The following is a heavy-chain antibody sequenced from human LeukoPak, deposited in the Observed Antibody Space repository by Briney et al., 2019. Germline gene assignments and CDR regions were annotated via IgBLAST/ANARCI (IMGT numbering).Heavy chain of an antibody. V-gene: IGHV4-61*02. J-gene: IGHJ4*02. CDR2: IYTSGST. Sequence: SETLSLTCTVSGGSISSGSYYWSWTRQPAGKGLEWIGRIYTSGSTNYNPSLKSRVTISVDTSKNQFSLKLSSVTAADMAVYYCARSEWGFLYWGQGTLVTVSS. D-gene: IGHD1-26*01. CDR1: GGSISSGSYY. CDR3: ARSEWGFLY.